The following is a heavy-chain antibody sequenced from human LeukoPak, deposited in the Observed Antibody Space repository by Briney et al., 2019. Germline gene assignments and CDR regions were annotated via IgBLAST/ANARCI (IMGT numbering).Heavy chain of an antibody. CDR3: ARGRNMNVIQRKNWFDP. J-gene: IGHJ5*02. CDR2: INHSGST. V-gene: IGHV4-34*01. Sequence: SETLSLTCAVYGGSFSGYYWSWIRQPPGKGLEWIGEINHSGSTNYIPSLKSRVTISVDTSKNQFSLKLSSVTAADTAVYYCARGRNMNVIQRKNWFDPWGQGTLVTVSS. D-gene: IGHD2-21*01. CDR1: GGSFSGYY.